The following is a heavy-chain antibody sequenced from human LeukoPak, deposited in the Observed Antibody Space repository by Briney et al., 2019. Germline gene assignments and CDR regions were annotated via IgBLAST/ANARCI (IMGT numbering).Heavy chain of an antibody. Sequence: GGSLRLSCAAAGFTFSGHWMSWVRQAPGKGLEWVAGISSGDRTFHSESVKGGFTISREKSKDTLYLQMNSLRAEDTAVYYCAKDATASPYFHWFDNWGQGTQVIVSS. CDR3: AKDATASPYFHWFDN. J-gene: IGHJ4*02. D-gene: IGHD3-9*01. CDR2: ISSGDRT. V-gene: IGHV3-23*01. CDR1: GFTFSGHW.